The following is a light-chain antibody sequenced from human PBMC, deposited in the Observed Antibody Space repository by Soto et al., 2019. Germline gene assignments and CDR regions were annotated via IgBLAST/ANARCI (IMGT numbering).Light chain of an antibody. CDR3: QQYGSSPRT. CDR1: QSISSSY. Sequence: EIVLTQSPGTLSLSPGERATLSCRASQSISSSYLAWYQQKPGQAPRLLIYGASNRATGIPDRFCGSGSGTDFTLTISRLEPEDFAVYYCQQYGSSPRTFGQGTKLEIK. CDR2: GAS. V-gene: IGKV3-20*01. J-gene: IGKJ2*01.